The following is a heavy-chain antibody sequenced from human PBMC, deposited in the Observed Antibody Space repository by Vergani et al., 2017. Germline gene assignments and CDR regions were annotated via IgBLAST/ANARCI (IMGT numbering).Heavy chain of an antibody. V-gene: IGHV7-4-1*02. CDR2: INTNTDNP. CDR1: GYTFTNYA. D-gene: IGHD1-1*01. CDR3: ARGRYNWRPQVDY. J-gene: IGHJ4*02. Sequence: QVQLVHSESELKKSGASVKVSCKTSGYTFTNYAMNWVRQAPGQGLQWMGWINTNTDNPTYAQSFTGRFVFSLDTSVSTAYLQINSLKAEDTAVYYCARGRYNWRPQVDYWGQGTLVTVSS.